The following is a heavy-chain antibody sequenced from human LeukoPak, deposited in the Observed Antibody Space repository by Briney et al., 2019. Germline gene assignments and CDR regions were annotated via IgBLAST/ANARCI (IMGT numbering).Heavy chain of an antibody. J-gene: IGHJ4*02. CDR2: IRSGGENT. V-gene: IGHV3-23*01. Sequence: PGGSLRLSCAASGFTFSTYSMSWVRQAPGKGLEWVSAIRSGGENTYYADSVRGRFTIPRDNSRGTLSLQMNSLRAEDTAVYFCAILSWDGRGSFYWGQGTLVTVSS. D-gene: IGHD2/OR15-2a*01. CDR3: AILSWDGRGSFY. CDR1: GFTFSTYS.